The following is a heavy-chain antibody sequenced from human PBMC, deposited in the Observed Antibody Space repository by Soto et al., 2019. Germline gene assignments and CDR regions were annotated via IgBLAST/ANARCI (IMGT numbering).Heavy chain of an antibody. CDR3: ARHLSYIAAAVPSWFDP. J-gene: IGHJ5*02. CDR2: IYYSGST. V-gene: IGHV4-59*01. D-gene: IGHD6-13*01. CDR1: GGSISSYY. Sequence: PSETLSLTCTVSGGSISSYYWSWIRQPPGKGLEWIGYIYYSGSTNYNPSLKSRVTISVDTSKNQFSLKLSSVTAADTAVYYCARHLSYIAAAVPSWFDPWGQGTLVTVSS.